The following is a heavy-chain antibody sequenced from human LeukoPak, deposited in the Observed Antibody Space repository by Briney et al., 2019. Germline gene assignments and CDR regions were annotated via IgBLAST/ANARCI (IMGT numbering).Heavy chain of an antibody. V-gene: IGHV4-39*07. CDR1: GGSISSSSDY. CDR2: IYSSGST. J-gene: IGHJ6*03. Sequence: SETLSLTCTVPGGSISSSSDYWGWLRQPPGKGLEWIGSIYSSGSTYYNPSLKSRVTISVDTSKNQFSLKLSSVTAADTAVYYCAWTTVTTRAYYYYYYMDVWGKGTTVTVSS. D-gene: IGHD4-17*01. CDR3: AWTTVTTRAYYYYYYMDV.